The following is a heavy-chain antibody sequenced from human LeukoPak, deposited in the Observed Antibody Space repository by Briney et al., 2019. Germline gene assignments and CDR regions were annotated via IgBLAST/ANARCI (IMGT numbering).Heavy chain of an antibody. CDR1: EFTFSSYA. CDR2: ISGSAGGT. CDR3: AKGAGYSGHDLSSYFDY. Sequence: GGSLRLSCAASEFTFSSYAMSWVRQAPGKGLEWVSAISGSAGGTYYADSVKGRFTISRDNSKNTLYLLMHGLRAEDTAVYYCAKGAGYSGHDLSSYFDYWGQGILVTVSS. V-gene: IGHV3-23*01. J-gene: IGHJ4*02. D-gene: IGHD5-12*01.